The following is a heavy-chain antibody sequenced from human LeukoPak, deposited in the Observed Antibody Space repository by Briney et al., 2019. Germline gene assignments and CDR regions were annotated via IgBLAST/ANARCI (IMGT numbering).Heavy chain of an antibody. J-gene: IGHJ4*02. CDR3: ARDIDFFALDY. Sequence: GGSLRLSCAASGFASTGYWMNWVRQAPGKGLEGVAIISKDGGDENYADSVKGRFTIFRDKAKNSLYLQMNSLRVEDTAVYYCARDIDFFALDYWGQGDLVTVSS. CDR2: ISKDGGDE. D-gene: IGHD3-16*02. V-gene: IGHV3-7*01. CDR1: GFASTGYW.